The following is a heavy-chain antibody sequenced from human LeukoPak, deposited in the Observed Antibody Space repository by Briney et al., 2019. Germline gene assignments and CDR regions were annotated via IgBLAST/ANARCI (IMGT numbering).Heavy chain of an antibody. J-gene: IGHJ6*03. CDR2: IYYSGST. D-gene: IGHD6-13*01. V-gene: IGHV4-39*07. CDR1: GVSISGSYYY. CDR3: ARGWGPWSSSCPLYMDV. Sequence: KTSETLSLTCAVSGVSISGSYYYWGWIRQPPGKGLEWIGNIYYSGSTNYNPSLKRRVTISVDTSKNQFSLKLSSVTAADTAVYYCARGWGPWSSSCPLYMDVWGKGNTVTVSS.